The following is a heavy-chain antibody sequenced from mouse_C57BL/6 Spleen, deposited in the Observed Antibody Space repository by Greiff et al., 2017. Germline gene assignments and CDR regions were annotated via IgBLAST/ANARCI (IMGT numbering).Heavy chain of an antibody. V-gene: IGHV3-1*01. J-gene: IGHJ2*01. CDR3: ARGGEYFDY. CDR1: GYSITSGYD. Sequence: VQLKQSGPGMVKPSQSLSLTCTVTGYSITSGYDWHWIRHFPGNKLEWMGYISYSGSTNYNPSLKSRISITHDTSKNHFFLKLNSVTTEDTATYYCARGGEYFDYWGQGTTLTVSS. CDR2: ISYSGST.